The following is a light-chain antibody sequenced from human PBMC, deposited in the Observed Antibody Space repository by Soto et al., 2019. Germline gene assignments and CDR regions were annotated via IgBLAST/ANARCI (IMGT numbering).Light chain of an antibody. CDR1: SSNIGSNT. Sequence: QSALAQPPSASGTPGQRVTVSCSGSSSNIGSNTVNWYQQLPGTAPKLLIYSNNQRPSGVPDRFSGSKSGTSASLAISGLQSEDEADYYCAAWDDSLKGFVFGTGTKATVL. CDR2: SNN. V-gene: IGLV1-44*01. J-gene: IGLJ1*01. CDR3: AAWDDSLKGFV.